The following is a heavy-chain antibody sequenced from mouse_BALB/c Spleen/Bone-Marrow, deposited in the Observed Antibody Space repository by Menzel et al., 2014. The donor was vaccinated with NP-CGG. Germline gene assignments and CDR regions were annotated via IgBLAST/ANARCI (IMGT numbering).Heavy chain of an antibody. J-gene: IGHJ2*01. D-gene: IGHD2-4*01. CDR2: ISSGGST. V-gene: IGHV5-6-5*01. CDR1: GFTFSSYA. CDR3: ARDDYDDQYYFDY. Sequence: EVQLVESGGGLVKPGGSLKLSCAASGFTFSSYAMSWVRQTPEKRLEWVASISSGGSTYYPDSVKGRFTISRDNARNIPYLQMSSLRSEDTAMYYCARDDYDDQYYFDYWGQGTTLTVSS.